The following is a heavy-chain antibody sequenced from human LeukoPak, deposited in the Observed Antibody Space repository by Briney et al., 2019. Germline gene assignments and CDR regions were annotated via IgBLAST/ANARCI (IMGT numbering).Heavy chain of an antibody. Sequence: PSETLSLTCTVSGGSISTYYWSWIRQPPGKGLQWIGYISYSGNTNYNPSLKSRVTISVDTSKKQFSLRLSSVTAADTAFYYCARLVSSSLDYWGQGTLVTVSS. J-gene: IGHJ4*02. V-gene: IGHV4-59*08. CDR3: ARLVSSSLDY. D-gene: IGHD6-13*01. CDR1: GGSISTYY. CDR2: ISYSGNT.